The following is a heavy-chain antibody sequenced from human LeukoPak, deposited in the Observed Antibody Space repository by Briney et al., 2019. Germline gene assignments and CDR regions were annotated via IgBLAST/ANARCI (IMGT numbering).Heavy chain of an antibody. CDR2: IRYDGSNK. Sequence: GGSLRLSCAASGFTFSSYGMHWVRQAPGKGLEWVAFIRYDGSNKYYADSVKGRFTISRDNSKNTLYLQMNSLRAEDTAVYYCAKVRADFWSGYYTTDYWGQGTLVTVSS. CDR1: GFTFSSYG. V-gene: IGHV3-30*02. CDR3: AKVRADFWSGYYTTDY. J-gene: IGHJ4*02. D-gene: IGHD3-3*01.